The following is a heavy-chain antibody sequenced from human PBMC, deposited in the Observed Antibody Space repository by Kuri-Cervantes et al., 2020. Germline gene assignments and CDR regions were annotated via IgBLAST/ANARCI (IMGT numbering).Heavy chain of an antibody. CDR3: ARERMTMVRGGTWFDA. V-gene: IGHV4-59*01. Sequence: SETLSLTCTASGCSISSYYWSWIRQPPGKGLEWIGYIYYSGSTNYNPSLKSRVTISVDTSKNQFSLKLSSVTAADTAVYYCARERMTMVRGGTWFDAWGQGTLVTVSS. CDR1: GCSISSYY. J-gene: IGHJ5*02. CDR2: IYYSGST. D-gene: IGHD3-10*01.